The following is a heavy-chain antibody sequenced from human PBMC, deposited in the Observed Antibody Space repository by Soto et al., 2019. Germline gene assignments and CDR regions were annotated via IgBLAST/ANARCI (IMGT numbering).Heavy chain of an antibody. V-gene: IGHV3-9*01. D-gene: IGHD2-15*01. J-gene: IGHJ4*02. CDR3: AKEVVYCSGGTWSYFDY. Sequence: EVQLVESGGGLVQPGRSLRLSCAASGFTFDDYAMHWVRQAPGKGLEWVSGITWNSGMIFYADSVKGRFTISRDNAKNSLYLQMNSLRTEDTALYYCAKEVVYCSGGTWSYFDYWGQGTLVTVSS. CDR2: ITWNSGMI. CDR1: GFTFDDYA.